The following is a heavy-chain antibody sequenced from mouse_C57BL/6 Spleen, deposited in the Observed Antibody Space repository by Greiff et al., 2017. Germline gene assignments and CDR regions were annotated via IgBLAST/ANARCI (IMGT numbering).Heavy chain of an antibody. CDR1: GYTFTSYW. CDR2: IDPSDSET. CDR3: ARGGSTGRAY. Sequence: QVQLQQPGAELVRPGSSVKLSCKASGYTFTSYWMHWVKQRPIQGLEWIGNIDPSDSETHYNQKFKDKATLTVDKSSSTAYMQLSSLTSEDSAVYYCARGGSTGRAYWGQGTLVTVSA. J-gene: IGHJ3*01. V-gene: IGHV1-52*01. D-gene: IGHD1-1*01.